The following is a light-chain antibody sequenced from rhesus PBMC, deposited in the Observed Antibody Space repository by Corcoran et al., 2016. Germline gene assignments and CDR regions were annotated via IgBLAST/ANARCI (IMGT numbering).Light chain of an antibody. CDR1: QGITND. Sequence: DIQMTQSPSSLSASVGDRVTITCRASQGITNDLAWYQQKPGETPKLLIYEASSWQSGIPSRFLGSGLGTDFTLTISSLQPEDFATYYCQHYYSTPPTFGQGTKVEIK. J-gene: IGKJ1*01. V-gene: IGKV1-25*01. CDR2: EAS. CDR3: QHYYSTPPT.